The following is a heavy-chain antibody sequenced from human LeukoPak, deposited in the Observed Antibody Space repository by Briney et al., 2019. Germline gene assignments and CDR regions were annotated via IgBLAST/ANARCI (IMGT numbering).Heavy chain of an antibody. Sequence: GGSLRLSCAASGFTFRSYWMHWVRQAPGKGLVWVSRINNDGSSTYYADSVKGRFTISRDNAKNTLYLQMNSLRAEDTAVYYCARLVGATSIVPEFDYWGQGTLVTVSS. J-gene: IGHJ4*02. CDR1: GFTFRSYW. CDR3: ARLVGATSIVPEFDY. V-gene: IGHV3-74*01. D-gene: IGHD1-26*01. CDR2: INNDGSST.